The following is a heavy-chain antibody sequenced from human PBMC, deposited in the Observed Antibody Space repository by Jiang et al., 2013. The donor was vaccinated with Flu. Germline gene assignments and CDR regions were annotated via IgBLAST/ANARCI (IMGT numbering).Heavy chain of an antibody. V-gene: IGHV1-69*06. J-gene: IGHJ4*02. CDR3: ARAFSYDTSGYYYYY. CDR2: ITPMFGTA. CDR1: GDTFSNYA. D-gene: IGHD3-22*01. Sequence: AEVKKPGSSVKVSCKASGDTFSNYAISWVRQAPGQGLEWMGGITPMFGTANYAQKFRGRVTITADKSASTAYMELSSLRSEDTAVYYCARAFSYDTSGYYYYYWGQGTLVTVSS.